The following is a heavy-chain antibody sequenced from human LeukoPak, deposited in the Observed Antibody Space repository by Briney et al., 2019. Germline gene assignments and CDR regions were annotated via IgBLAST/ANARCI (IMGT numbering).Heavy chain of an antibody. CDR3: ARAGGMDDH. Sequence: SETLSLTCTVSGGSISSGDYFWSWIRQPPGKGLEWIGYIYYSGSTYYNPSLKSRVTISVDTSKNQFPLKLSSVSAADTAVYYCARAGGMDDHWGQGTLVTVSS. V-gene: IGHV4-30-4*01. J-gene: IGHJ4*02. CDR2: IYYSGST. CDR1: GGSISSGDYF. D-gene: IGHD1-14*01.